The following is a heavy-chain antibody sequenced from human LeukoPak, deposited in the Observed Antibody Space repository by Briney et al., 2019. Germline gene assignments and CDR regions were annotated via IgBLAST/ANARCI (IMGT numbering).Heavy chain of an antibody. CDR1: GGTFSSYA. Sequence: ASVKVSCKASGGTFSSYAISWVRQAPGQGLEWMGGIIPIFGTANYAQKFQGRVTITADKSTSTAYMELSSLRSEDTAVYYCARDLDVKDSSGYYYYYYYYGMDVWGQGTTVTVSS. V-gene: IGHV1-69*06. J-gene: IGHJ6*02. CDR3: ARDLDVKDSSGYYYYYYYYGMDV. CDR2: IIPIFGTA. D-gene: IGHD3-22*01.